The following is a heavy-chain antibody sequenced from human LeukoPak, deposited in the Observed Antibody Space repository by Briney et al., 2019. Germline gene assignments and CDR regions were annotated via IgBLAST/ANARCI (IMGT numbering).Heavy chain of an antibody. D-gene: IGHD2-15*01. J-gene: IGHJ4*02. CDR1: GGTFSSYA. V-gene: IGHV1-69*13. CDR3: AREAGGFYCSGGSCYRDDADRQYYFDY. CDR2: IIPIFGTA. Sequence: ASVKVSCKASGGTFSSYAISWVRQAPGQGLEWMGGIIPIFGTANYAQKFQGRVTITADESTSTAYMELSSLRSEDTAVYYCAREAGGFYCSGGSCYRDDADRQYYFDYWGREPWSPSPQ.